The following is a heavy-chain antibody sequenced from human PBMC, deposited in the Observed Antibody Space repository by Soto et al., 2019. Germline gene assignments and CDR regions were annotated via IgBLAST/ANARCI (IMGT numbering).Heavy chain of an antibody. V-gene: IGHV4-39*01. CDR2: IYYSGST. Sequence: PSETLSLTCTVSGGSISSSSYYWGWIRQPPGKGLEWIGSIYYSGSTYYNPSLKSRVSVSVDTSKNQFSLKVSGVSAADTAAYYCATSQKGYNWNYFDHWGQGALVTVS. J-gene: IGHJ4*02. CDR3: ATSQKGYNWNYFDH. D-gene: IGHD1-20*01. CDR1: GGSISSSSYY.